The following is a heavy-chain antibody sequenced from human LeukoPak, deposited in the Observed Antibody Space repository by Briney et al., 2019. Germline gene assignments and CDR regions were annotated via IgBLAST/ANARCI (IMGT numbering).Heavy chain of an antibody. V-gene: IGHV7-4-1*02. CDR1: GYTFTRYA. Sequence: VASVTVSCKASGYTFTRYAINWLRQAPGQGLEWMGWINMYTANPAYAQGFTERFVFSLDTSVTTAYLQISNLKTEDTAVYYCARHDNDDDFDYWGQGTLVTVSS. J-gene: IGHJ4*02. D-gene: IGHD3-16*01. CDR3: ARHDNDDDFDY. CDR2: INMYTANP.